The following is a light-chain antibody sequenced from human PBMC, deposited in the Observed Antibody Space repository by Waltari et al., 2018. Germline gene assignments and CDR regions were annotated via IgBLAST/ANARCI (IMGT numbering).Light chain of an antibody. CDR1: SGDVGRYNY. CDR3: SSYAGSYIYV. CDR2: DVN. J-gene: IGLJ1*01. Sequence: QSALTQPRSVSGSPGQSVTISCTGTSGDVGRYNYVSWYQHHPGKAPKLMIYDVNKRPSGVTDRFSGSKSGNTASLTISGLQAEDEADYFCSSYAGSYIYVFGTGTEVTVL. V-gene: IGLV2-11*01.